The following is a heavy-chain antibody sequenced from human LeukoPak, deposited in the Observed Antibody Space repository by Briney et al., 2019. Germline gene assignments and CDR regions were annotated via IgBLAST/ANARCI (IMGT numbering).Heavy chain of an antibody. J-gene: IGHJ4*02. D-gene: IGHD2-2*01. V-gene: IGHV4-61*02. CDR1: GGSISSGSYY. CDR3: AGDPRYCSSTSCRDY. CDR2: IYTSGST. Sequence: SQTLSLTCTVSGGSISSGSYYWSWIRQPAGKGLEWIGRIYTSGSTNYNPSLKSRVTISVDTSKNQFSLKLSSVTAADTAVYYCAGDPRYCSSTSCRDYWGQGTLVTVSS.